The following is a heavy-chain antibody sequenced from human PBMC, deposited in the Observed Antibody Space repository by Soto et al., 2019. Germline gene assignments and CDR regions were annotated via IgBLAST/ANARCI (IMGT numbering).Heavy chain of an antibody. CDR2: ISGSGGST. V-gene: IGHV3-23*01. CDR1: GFTFSSYA. Sequence: EVQLLESGGGLVQPGGSLRLSCAASGFTFSSYAMSWVRQAPGKGLEWVSAISGSGGSTYYADSVKGRFTISRDNPKNKLYLQMNRLRAEDTAVYYCAKAYSSSLDGMDVWGQGPTVTVSS. D-gene: IGHD6-13*01. J-gene: IGHJ6*02. CDR3: AKAYSSSLDGMDV.